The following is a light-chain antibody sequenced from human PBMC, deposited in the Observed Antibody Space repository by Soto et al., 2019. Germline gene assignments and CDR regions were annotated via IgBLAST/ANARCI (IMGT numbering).Light chain of an antibody. CDR2: GAS. CDR3: QQYNIWPRA. Sequence: EIVMTQSPATLSLSPGERATLSCRACQSVSSNLAWYHQKPGQAPRVLIYGASTRASGVPPRFSGSGSATEFTLTISSLQSEDFGVYYCQQYNIWPRAFGQGTKVEVK. V-gene: IGKV3-15*01. CDR1: QSVSSN. J-gene: IGKJ1*01.